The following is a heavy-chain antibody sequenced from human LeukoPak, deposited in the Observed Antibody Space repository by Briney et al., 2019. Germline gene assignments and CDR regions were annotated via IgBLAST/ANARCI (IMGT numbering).Heavy chain of an antibody. CDR1: GFTFNNYW. J-gene: IGHJ4*02. CDR2: IKTDGSET. CDR3: VRNLPGAGC. D-gene: IGHD3-9*01. Sequence: GGSLRLSCAAFGFTFNNYWLSWVRQAPGKGLEWVANIKTDGSETYYVDAVKGRFTISRDNAKNSLYLQMNNLRVEDTAVYYCVRNLPGAGCWGQGTLVIVSS. V-gene: IGHV3-7*01.